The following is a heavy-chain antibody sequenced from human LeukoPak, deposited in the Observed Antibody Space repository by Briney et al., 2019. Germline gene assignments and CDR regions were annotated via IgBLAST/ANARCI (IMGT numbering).Heavy chain of an antibody. V-gene: IGHV4-61*01. D-gene: IGHD5-12*01. CDR3: AVYSGYASIGRSYYYYGMDV. Sequence: PSETLSLTCTVSGGSVSSGSYYWSWIRQPPGKGLEWIGYMHYSGSTNYNPSLKSRVTISIDTSKNQFSLKVTSVTAADTAVYYCAVYSGYASIGRSYYYYGMDVWGQGTTVTVSS. CDR1: GGSVSSGSYY. CDR2: MHYSGST. J-gene: IGHJ6*02.